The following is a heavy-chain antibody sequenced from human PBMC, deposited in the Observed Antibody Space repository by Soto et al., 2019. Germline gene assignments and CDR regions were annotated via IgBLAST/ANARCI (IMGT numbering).Heavy chain of an antibody. CDR1: GGSITTVGYS. Sequence: SETLSLTCAVSGGSITTVGYSWSWIRQPPGKGLEWIGYIFHSGISYSNPSLKGRVTMSVDGSKNRFSLRLSSVTAADTAVYYCARRISARPYYFDYWGQGTLVTVSS. J-gene: IGHJ4*02. CDR3: ARRISARPYYFDY. CDR2: IFHSGIS. V-gene: IGHV4-30-2*01. D-gene: IGHD6-6*01.